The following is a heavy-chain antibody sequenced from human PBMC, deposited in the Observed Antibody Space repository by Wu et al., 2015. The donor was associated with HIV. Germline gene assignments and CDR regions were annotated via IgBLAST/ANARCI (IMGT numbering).Heavy chain of an antibody. J-gene: IGHJ4*02. CDR3: ARGGGYYYDSSGLGY. CDR2: INPSGGST. V-gene: IGHV1-46*01. D-gene: IGHD3-22*01. Sequence: QVQLVQSGAEVKKPGASVKVSCKASGYTFTSYYMYWVRQAPGQGLEWMGIINPSGGSTSYAQKFQGRVTMTRDTSTSTVYMELSSLRSEDTAVHYCARGGGYYYDSSGLGYWGQGTLVTVSS. CDR1: GYTFTSYY.